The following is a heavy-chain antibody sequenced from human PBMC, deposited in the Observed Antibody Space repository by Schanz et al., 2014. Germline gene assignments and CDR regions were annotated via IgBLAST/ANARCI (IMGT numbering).Heavy chain of an antibody. CDR1: GFTFSSYA. Sequence: VQLLDSGGGVVQPGRSLRLSCAASGFTFSSYAMHWVRQAPGKGLEWVAAMSYDGSIKYYGDSVKGRFTISRDNSKNTLYLHMNTLRSEDTAVYYCAKDSTHIDIVLVPTAIDYWGQGTLVTVSS. J-gene: IGHJ4*02. CDR3: AKDSTHIDIVLVPTAIDY. CDR2: MSYDGSIK. D-gene: IGHD2-2*01. V-gene: IGHV3-30*18.